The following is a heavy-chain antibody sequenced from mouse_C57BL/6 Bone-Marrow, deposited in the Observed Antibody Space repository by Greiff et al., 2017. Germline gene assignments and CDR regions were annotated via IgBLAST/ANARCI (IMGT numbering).Heavy chain of an antibody. D-gene: IGHD2-4*01. CDR3: ARDDYPRFDY. CDR1: GYTFTSYW. CDR2: IDPSDSYT. V-gene: IGHV1-50*01. J-gene: IGHJ2*01. Sequence: QVQLQQPGAELVKPGASVKLSCKASGYTFTSYWMQWVKQRPGQGLEWIGEIDPSDSYTNYNQKFKGKATLTVDTSSSTAYMQLSSLTSEDSAVYYCARDDYPRFDYWGQGTTLTVSS.